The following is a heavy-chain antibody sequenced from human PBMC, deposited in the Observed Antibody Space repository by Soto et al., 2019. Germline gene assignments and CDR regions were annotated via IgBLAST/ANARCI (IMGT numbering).Heavy chain of an antibody. CDR1: GGTFSSYA. CDR3: ARAFRVFLEWSRYGMDV. Sequence: ASVKVSCKASGGTFSSYAISWVRQAPGQGLEWMGGNIPIFGTANYAQKFQGRVTITADESTSTAYMELSSLRSEDTAVYYCARAFRVFLEWSRYGMDVWGQGTTVTVSS. V-gene: IGHV1-69*13. J-gene: IGHJ6*02. D-gene: IGHD3-3*01. CDR2: NIPIFGTA.